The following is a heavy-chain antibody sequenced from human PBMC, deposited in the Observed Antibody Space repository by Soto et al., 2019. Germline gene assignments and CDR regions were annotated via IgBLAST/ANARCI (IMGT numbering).Heavy chain of an antibody. Sequence: SVKVSGKASGGTFSSYAISWVRQAPGQGLEWMGGIIPIFGTANYAQKFQGRVTITADESTSTAYMELSSLRSEDTAVYYCARDGYYDSSGSPYAFDIWGQGTMVTVSS. CDR2: IIPIFGTA. CDR1: GGTFSSYA. V-gene: IGHV1-69*13. J-gene: IGHJ3*02. D-gene: IGHD3-22*01. CDR3: ARDGYYDSSGSPYAFDI.